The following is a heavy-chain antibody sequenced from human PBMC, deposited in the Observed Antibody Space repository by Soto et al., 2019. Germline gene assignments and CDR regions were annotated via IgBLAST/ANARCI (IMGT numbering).Heavy chain of an antibody. V-gene: IGHV4-34*01. Sequence: PSETLSLTCAVYGGSFSGYYWSWIRQPPGKGLEWIGEINHSGSTNYNPSLKSRVTISVDTSKNQFSLKLSSVTAADTAVYYCAREAKRVRYFDWLYQFDPWGQGTLVTVSS. J-gene: IGHJ5*02. D-gene: IGHD3-9*01. CDR2: INHSGST. CDR3: AREAKRVRYFDWLYQFDP. CDR1: GGSFSGYY.